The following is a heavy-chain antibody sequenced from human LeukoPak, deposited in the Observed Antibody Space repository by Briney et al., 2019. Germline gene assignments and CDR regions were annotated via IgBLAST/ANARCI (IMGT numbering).Heavy chain of an antibody. CDR3: AALSLGGDYVQDAFDI. J-gene: IGHJ3*02. CDR1: GFTFSSYS. Sequence: GGSLRLSCAASGFTFSSYSMNWVRQAPGKGLEWVSYISSSSSTIYYADSVKGRFTISRDNAKNSLYLQTNSLRAEDTAVYYCAALSLGGDYVQDAFDIWGQGTMVTVSS. D-gene: IGHD4-17*01. CDR2: ISSSSSTI. V-gene: IGHV3-48*01.